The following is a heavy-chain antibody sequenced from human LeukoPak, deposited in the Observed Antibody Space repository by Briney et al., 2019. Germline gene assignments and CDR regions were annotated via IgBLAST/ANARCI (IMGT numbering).Heavy chain of an antibody. Sequence: GGSLRLSCAASGFTFSSYSMNWVRQAPGKGLEWVSVIYSGGSTYYADSVKGRFTISRDNSKNTLYLQMNSLRAKDTAVYYCARGSSILDYWGQGTLVTVSS. CDR3: ARGSSILDY. V-gene: IGHV3-53*01. D-gene: IGHD6-13*01. CDR2: IYSGGST. CDR1: GFTFSSYS. J-gene: IGHJ4*02.